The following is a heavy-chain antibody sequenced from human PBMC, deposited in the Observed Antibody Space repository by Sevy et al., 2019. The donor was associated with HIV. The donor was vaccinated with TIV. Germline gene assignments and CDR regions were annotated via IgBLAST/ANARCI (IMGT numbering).Heavy chain of an antibody. CDR3: VREAANVRYFDS. J-gene: IGHJ4*02. CDR1: GFTFSTYS. Sequence: GGSLRLSCGVSGFTFSTYSMNWVRQAPGKGLEWVSSISGSGSYIYYADSVQGRFTISRDNVKNSLYLQMNSLIAEDTAVYYCVREAANVRYFDSWGQGILVTVSS. CDR2: ISGSGSYI. V-gene: IGHV3-21*01. D-gene: IGHD3-10*02.